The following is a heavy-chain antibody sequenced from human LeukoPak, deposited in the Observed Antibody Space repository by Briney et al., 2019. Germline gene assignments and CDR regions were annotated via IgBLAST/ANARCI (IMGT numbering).Heavy chain of an antibody. J-gene: IGHJ4*02. CDR1: GHTFTRSS. CDR2: VSHRNGNT. V-gene: IGHV1-18*01. D-gene: IGHD2-8*02. Sequence: ASVKVSCQVSGHTFTRSSIIWVRQAPGQGLEWMGWVSHRNGNTDYAQKFQARVTMTTDTSTSTAYMELTSLTSDDTAVYYCARESTAWSFDFWGQGTLVTVSS. CDR3: ARESTAWSFDF.